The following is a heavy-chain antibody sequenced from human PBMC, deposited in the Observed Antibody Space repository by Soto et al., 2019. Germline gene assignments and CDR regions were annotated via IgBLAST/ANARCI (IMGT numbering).Heavy chain of an antibody. Sequence: QITLKESGPTLVKPTQTLTLTCTFSGFSLSTSGVGVGWIRQPPGKALEWLALIYWDDDKRYSPSLNSRLTIIKDTSKNQVVLTMTNMDPVDTATYYCAHRPSYCSGGSCYSGFDYWGQGTLVTVSS. CDR3: AHRPSYCSGGSCYSGFDY. D-gene: IGHD2-15*01. CDR1: GFSLSTSGVG. CDR2: IYWDDDK. V-gene: IGHV2-5*02. J-gene: IGHJ4*02.